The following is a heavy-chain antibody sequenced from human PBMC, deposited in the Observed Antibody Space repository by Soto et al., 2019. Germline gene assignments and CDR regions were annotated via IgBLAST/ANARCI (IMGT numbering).Heavy chain of an antibody. J-gene: IGHJ5*02. CDR3: VASLAASSLNLLDP. CDR1: Y. V-gene: IGHV4-61*03. CDR2: IFYSGSA. D-gene: IGHD6-13*01. Sequence: YRSWIRPPPGKGLEWIGYIFYSGSANYNPSLKSRVTISVDTSKNHFSLKLRSVTATDTAVYYFVASLAASSLNLLDPWGRGTLVTVS.